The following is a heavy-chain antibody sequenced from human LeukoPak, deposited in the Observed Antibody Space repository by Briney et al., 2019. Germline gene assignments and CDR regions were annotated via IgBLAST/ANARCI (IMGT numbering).Heavy chain of an antibody. D-gene: IGHD3-22*01. J-gene: IGHJ4*02. V-gene: IGHV4-61*08. Sequence: SETLSLTCTVSGGSISSTGYYWGWIRQPPGKGLEWIGYIYHSGSTNYNPSLKSRVTISVDTSKNQFSLKLSSVTAADTAVYCCARDTYYYDSSGYSLFDYWGQGTLVTVSS. CDR3: ARDTYYYDSSGYSLFDY. CDR2: IYHSGST. CDR1: GGSISSTGYY.